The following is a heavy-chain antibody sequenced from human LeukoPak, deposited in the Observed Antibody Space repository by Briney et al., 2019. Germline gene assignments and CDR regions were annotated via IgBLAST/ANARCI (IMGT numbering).Heavy chain of an antibody. D-gene: IGHD1-1*01. CDR2: IYDSGST. CDR1: GDSISSYY. V-gene: IGHV4-59*01. Sequence: PSEILSLTCTVSGDSISSYYWSWIRQPPGKGLEWIGYIYDSGSTNYNPSLKSRVTISLDTSKNQFSLKLRSVTAADTALYYCARGSPVATTGTKGGWFDPWGQGTLVTVSS. J-gene: IGHJ5*02. CDR3: ARGSPVATTGTKGGWFDP.